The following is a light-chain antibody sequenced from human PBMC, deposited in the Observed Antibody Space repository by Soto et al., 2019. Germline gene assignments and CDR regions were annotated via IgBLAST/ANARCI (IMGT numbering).Light chain of an antibody. Sequence: EIVLTQSPATLSLTPGERATLSCRASQSVSSYLAWYQQEPGQAPRLLIYDASNRATGIPARFSGSGSGTDFTLTISSLEPEDFAVYYCQQRSNWPLTFGGGTKVDI. CDR1: QSVSSY. J-gene: IGKJ4*01. CDR3: QQRSNWPLT. CDR2: DAS. V-gene: IGKV3-11*01.